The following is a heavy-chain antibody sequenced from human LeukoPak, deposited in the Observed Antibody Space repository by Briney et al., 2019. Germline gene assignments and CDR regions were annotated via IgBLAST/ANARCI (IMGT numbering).Heavy chain of an antibody. D-gene: IGHD6-19*01. V-gene: IGHV1-8*01. CDR1: GYTFTSYD. Sequence: ASVKVSCKASGYTFTSYDINWVRQATGQGLKWMGWMNPNSGNTGYAQKFQGRVTMTRNTSISTAYMERSSLRSEDTAVYYCARGRGSSGWYGGIYYYYYMDVWGKGTTVTVSS. CDR3: ARGRGSSGWYGGIYYYYYMDV. J-gene: IGHJ6*03. CDR2: MNPNSGNT.